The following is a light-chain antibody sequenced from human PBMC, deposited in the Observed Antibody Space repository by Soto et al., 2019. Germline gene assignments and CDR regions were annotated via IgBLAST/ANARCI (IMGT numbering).Light chain of an antibody. CDR2: DAS. CDR1: QSVSSN. CDR3: QHYYNWRPR. J-gene: IGKJ1*01. V-gene: IGKV3-15*01. Sequence: EIEMTQSPAILSVSPGEEATLSCRASQSVSSNLAWYAQKPGQAPRLLIYDASTRATGIPARFSGSGSGTECTRTISRLLSEDFAVDYCQHYYNWRPRFGQGTKVDIK.